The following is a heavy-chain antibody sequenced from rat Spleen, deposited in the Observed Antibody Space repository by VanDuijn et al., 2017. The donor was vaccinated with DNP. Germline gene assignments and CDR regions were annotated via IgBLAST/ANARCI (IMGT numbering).Heavy chain of an antibody. V-gene: IGHV5-7*01. CDR2: ITYDGSKT. J-gene: IGHJ4*01. D-gene: IGHD4-1*01. Sequence: EVQLVESGGGLVQSGRSLKVSCAASGFTFSDYNMAWVRQAPKKSLEWVATITYDGSKTYYRDSVKGRFTISRDNEKNTLYLQVDSLRSDDTATYYCARHMDTGPYYAMDVWGQGISVTVSS. CDR1: GFTFSDYN. CDR3: ARHMDTGPYYAMDV.